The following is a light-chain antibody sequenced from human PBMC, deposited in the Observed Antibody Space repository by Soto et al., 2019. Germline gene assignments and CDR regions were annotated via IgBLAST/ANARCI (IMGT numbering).Light chain of an antibody. CDR1: SSDVGGYNY. Sequence: QSALTQPASVSGSPGQSITISCTGTSSDVGGYNYVSWYQQHPGKVPKLMIYEVSNRPSGVSNRFSGSKSGNTASLTISGLQPEDEADYYCSSYTSSSPLVVFGGGTKLTVL. J-gene: IGLJ2*01. CDR2: EVS. V-gene: IGLV2-14*01. CDR3: SSYTSSSPLVV.